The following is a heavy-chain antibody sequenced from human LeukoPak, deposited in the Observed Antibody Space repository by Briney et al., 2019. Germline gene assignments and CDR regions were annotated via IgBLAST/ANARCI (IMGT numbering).Heavy chain of an antibody. CDR2: IYYSGST. Sequence: SETLSLTCTVSGGSISSSSYYWGWIRQPPGKGLEWIGSIYYSGSTYYNPSLKSRVTISVDTSKNQFSLNLSSVTAADTAVYYCARLTVTTPFFDYWGQGSLVTVSS. D-gene: IGHD4-17*01. V-gene: IGHV4-39*01. CDR1: GGSISSSSYY. CDR3: ARLTVTTPFFDY. J-gene: IGHJ4*02.